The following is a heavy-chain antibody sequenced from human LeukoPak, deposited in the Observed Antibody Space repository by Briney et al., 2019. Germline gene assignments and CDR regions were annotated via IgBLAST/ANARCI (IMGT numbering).Heavy chain of an antibody. Sequence: GGSLRLSCAASGFTFSSYWMSWVRQAPGKGLEWVANIKQDGSEKYYVDSVKGRVTIARDNAKNSLYLQMNSLRAEDTAVYYCARVDVAGDFDYWGQGTLVTVSS. D-gene: IGHD6-19*01. J-gene: IGHJ4*02. CDR1: GFTFSSYW. CDR2: IKQDGSEK. V-gene: IGHV3-7*01. CDR3: ARVDVAGDFDY.